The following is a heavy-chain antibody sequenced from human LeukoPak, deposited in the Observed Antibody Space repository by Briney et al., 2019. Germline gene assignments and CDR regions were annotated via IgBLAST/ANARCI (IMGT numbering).Heavy chain of an antibody. CDR2: IYYSGST. D-gene: IGHD3-10*01. V-gene: IGHV4-39*07. CDR1: GGSISSSSYY. J-gene: IGHJ4*02. CDR3: ARASPPGGVPVDY. Sequence: SETLSLTCTVSGGSISSSSYYWGWIRQPPGKGLERIGSIYYSGSTYYNPSLKSRVTISVDTSKNQFSLKLSSVTAADTAVYYCARASPPGGVPVDYWGQGTLVTVSS.